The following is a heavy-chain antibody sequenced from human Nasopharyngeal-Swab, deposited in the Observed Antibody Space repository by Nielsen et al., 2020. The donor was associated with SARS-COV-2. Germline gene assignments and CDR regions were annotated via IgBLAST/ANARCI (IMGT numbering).Heavy chain of an antibody. J-gene: IGHJ3*01. CDR1: GGSIITSNW. CDR2: VFHSAYT. Sequence: SETLSLTCTVSGGSIITSNWWNWVRQSPGRGLEWIGEVFHSAYTHFNPSLKSRVTISIDKSKNQFSLELTSVTAADTALYYCARGDASGLAFDAWGQGTMVTVS. CDR3: ARGDASGLAFDA. V-gene: IGHV4-4*02. D-gene: IGHD3-16*01.